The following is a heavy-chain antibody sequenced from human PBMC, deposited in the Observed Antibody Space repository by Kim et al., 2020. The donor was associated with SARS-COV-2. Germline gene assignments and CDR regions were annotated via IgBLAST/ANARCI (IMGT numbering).Heavy chain of an antibody. J-gene: IGHJ6*02. Sequence: SETLSLTCTVSGGSISSYYWSWIRQPPGKGLEWIGYIYYSGSTNYNPSLKSRVTISVDTSKNQFSLKLSSVTAADTAVYYCARVGTTSGYYYYGMDVWGQGTTVTVSS. CDR2: IYYSGST. D-gene: IGHD1-1*01. V-gene: IGHV4-59*01. CDR3: ARVGTTSGYYYYGMDV. CDR1: GGSISSYY.